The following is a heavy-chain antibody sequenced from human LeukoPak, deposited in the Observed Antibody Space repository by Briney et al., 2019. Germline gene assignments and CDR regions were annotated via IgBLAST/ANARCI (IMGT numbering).Heavy chain of an antibody. J-gene: IGHJ3*02. D-gene: IGHD6-19*01. CDR2: ICGSVGRT. CDR1: GFTVSSDA. CDR3: AKSAPSIAVAGTFDAFDI. Sequence: GGSLRLSCAASGFTVSSDAMSWVRQAPGKGLEWVSAICGSVGRTYYADSVKGPVTISRDNSKNTQYLQMNSLRDEDTAVYYCAKSAPSIAVAGTFDAFDIWGQGTMVTVSS. V-gene: IGHV3-23*01.